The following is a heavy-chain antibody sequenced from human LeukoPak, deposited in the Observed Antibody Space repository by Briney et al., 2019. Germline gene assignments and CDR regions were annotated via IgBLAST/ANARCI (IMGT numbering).Heavy chain of an antibody. CDR1: GGSISSYY. CDR2: IYYSGST. V-gene: IGHV4-59*08. Sequence: SETLSLTCTVSGGSISSYYWSWIRQPPGKGLEWIGYIYYSGSTNYNPSLKSRVTISVDTSKNQFSLKLSSVTAADTAVYYCASHKTYSSSLLDYWGQGTLVTVSS. CDR3: ASHKTYSSSLLDY. J-gene: IGHJ4*02. D-gene: IGHD6-13*01.